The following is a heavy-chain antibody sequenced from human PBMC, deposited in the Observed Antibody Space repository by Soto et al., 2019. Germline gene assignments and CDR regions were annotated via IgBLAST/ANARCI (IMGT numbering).Heavy chain of an antibody. V-gene: IGHV3-7*01. CDR3: ARSSIAVAGSYYFDY. Sequence: GGSLILSCAASGFTFSSYWMSWVRQAPGKGLEWVANIKQDGSEKYYVDSVKGRFTISRDNAKNSLYLQMNSLRAEDTAVYYCARSSIAVAGSYYFDYWGQGTLVTVSS. CDR1: GFTFSSYW. D-gene: IGHD6-19*01. J-gene: IGHJ4*02. CDR2: IKQDGSEK.